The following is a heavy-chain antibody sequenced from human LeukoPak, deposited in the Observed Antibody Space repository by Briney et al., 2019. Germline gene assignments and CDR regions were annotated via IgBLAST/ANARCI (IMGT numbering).Heavy chain of an antibody. CDR1: GFTFSSYE. J-gene: IGHJ3*02. Sequence: GGSLRLSCAASGFTFSSYEMNWVRQAPGKGLEWVSYISSSGSTIYYADSVKGRFTISRDNAKNSLYLQMNSLRAEDTAVYYCARVREPAQIAVADDAFDIWGQGTMVTVSS. V-gene: IGHV3-48*03. D-gene: IGHD6-19*01. CDR2: ISSSGSTI. CDR3: ARVREPAQIAVADDAFDI.